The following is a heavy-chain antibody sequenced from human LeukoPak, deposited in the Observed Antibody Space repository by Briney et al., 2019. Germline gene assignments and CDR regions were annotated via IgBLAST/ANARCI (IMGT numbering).Heavy chain of an antibody. CDR1: GGTFSSYA. Sequence: ASVKVSCKASGGTFSSYAISWVRQAPGQGLEWMGGIIPIFGTANYAQKFQGRVTITADESTSTAYMELSSLRSEDTAVYYCARTSDGLWFGELLFWFDPWGQGTLVTVSS. CDR2: IIPIFGTA. D-gene: IGHD3-10*01. CDR3: ARTSDGLWFGELLFWFDP. V-gene: IGHV1-69*13. J-gene: IGHJ5*02.